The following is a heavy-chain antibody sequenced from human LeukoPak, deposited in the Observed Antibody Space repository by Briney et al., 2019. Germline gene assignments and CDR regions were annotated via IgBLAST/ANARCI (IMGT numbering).Heavy chain of an antibody. V-gene: IGHV3-48*03. CDR2: ISSSGSTI. J-gene: IGHJ5*02. CDR1: GFTFSSYA. D-gene: IGHD3-3*01. Sequence: GGSLRLSCAASGFTFSSYAMSWVRQAPGKGLEWVSYISSSGSTIYYADSVKGRFTISRDNAKNSLYLQMNSLRAEDTAVYYCARVRRSPNWFDPWGQGTLVTVSS. CDR3: ARVRRSPNWFDP.